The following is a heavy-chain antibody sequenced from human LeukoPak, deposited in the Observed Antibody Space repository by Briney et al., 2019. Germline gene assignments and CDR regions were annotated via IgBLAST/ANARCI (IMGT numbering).Heavy chain of an antibody. Sequence: ASVKVSCKASGYTFTGYYMHWVRQAPGQGREWKGWINPNSGGTNYAQNFQGRVTMARDTSISTAYMELSRLRSDDTAVYSCARDRRRGAIAAAVLPDYWGQGTLVTVSS. J-gene: IGHJ4*02. V-gene: IGHV1-2*02. CDR1: GYTFTGYY. CDR2: INPNSGGT. D-gene: IGHD6-13*01. CDR3: ARDRRRGAIAAAVLPDY.